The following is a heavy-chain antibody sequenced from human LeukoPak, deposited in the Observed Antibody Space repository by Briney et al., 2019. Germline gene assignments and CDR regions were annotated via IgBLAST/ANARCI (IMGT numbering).Heavy chain of an antibody. CDR2: MYISGST. J-gene: IGHJ4*02. D-gene: IGHD1-26*01. CDR3: ARDYLVGAPLDS. CDR1: GVSVTNYY. V-gene: IGHV4-4*07. Sequence: SETLTLTCTVSGVSVTNYYWAWIRQPAGKGLEWIGRMYISGSTNYNPSLKSRVIISIDKTKNQFSLMLRSVTAADTAVYYCARDYLVGAPLDSWGQGTLVTVSP.